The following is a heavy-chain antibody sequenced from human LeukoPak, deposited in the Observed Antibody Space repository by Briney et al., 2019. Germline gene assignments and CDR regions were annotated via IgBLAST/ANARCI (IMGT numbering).Heavy chain of an antibody. Sequence: SETLSLTCTVSGGSISSSSYYWGWIRQPPGKGLEWIGSIYHSGSTYYNPSLKSRFTISVDTSKNQFSLKLSSVTAADTAVYYCASSKGDIVVLPAAIDYWGQGTLVTVSS. V-gene: IGHV4-39*07. CDR2: IYHSGST. CDR1: GGSISSSSYY. J-gene: IGHJ4*02. D-gene: IGHD2-2*01. CDR3: ASSKGDIVVLPAAIDY.